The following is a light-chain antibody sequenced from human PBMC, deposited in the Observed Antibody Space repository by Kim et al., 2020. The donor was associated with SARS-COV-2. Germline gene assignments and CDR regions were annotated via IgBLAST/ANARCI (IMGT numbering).Light chain of an antibody. Sequence: SELTQPPSVSEAPRQRVTISCSGSSSNIGNNAVSWYQQLPGKAPKFLIYYNDLKPSGVSDRFSGSKSGTSASLAISGLQSEDEADYYCAAWDDSLNGPVFGGGTQLTVL. CDR2: YND. V-gene: IGLV1-36*01. CDR1: SSNIGNNA. J-gene: IGLJ3*02. CDR3: AAWDDSLNGPV.